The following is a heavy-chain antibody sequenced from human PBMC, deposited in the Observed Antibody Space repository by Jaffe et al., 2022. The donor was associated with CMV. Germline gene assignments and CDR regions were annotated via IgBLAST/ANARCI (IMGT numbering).Heavy chain of an antibody. CDR2: IKSKTDGGTT. Sequence: EVQLVESGGGLVKPGGSLRLSCEVSGFSFTNAWMSWVRQAPGKGLEWVARIKSKTDGGTTDYAVPVKGRFTISRDDSKTTLYLQMNSLKTEDTAMYYCSTTSDYYDSNGYYGGRSGLWGQGTMVTVSS. CDR1: GFSFTNAW. J-gene: IGHJ3*01. V-gene: IGHV3-15*01. CDR3: STTSDYYDSNGYYGGRSGL. D-gene: IGHD3-22*01.